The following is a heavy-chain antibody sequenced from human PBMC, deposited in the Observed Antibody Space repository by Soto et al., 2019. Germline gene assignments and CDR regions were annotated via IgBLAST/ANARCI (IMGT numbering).Heavy chain of an antibody. Sequence: HPGGSLRLSCAASGFTSSSYSMNWVRQAPGKGLEWLSYISSSSSTIYYADSVKGRFTISRDNAKNSLYLQMNSLRAEDTAVYYCARGPRGDKVDDWGQGTLVTVSS. V-gene: IGHV3-48*01. CDR3: ARGPRGDKVDD. J-gene: IGHJ4*02. CDR2: ISSSSSTI. CDR1: GFTSSSYS. D-gene: IGHD7-27*01.